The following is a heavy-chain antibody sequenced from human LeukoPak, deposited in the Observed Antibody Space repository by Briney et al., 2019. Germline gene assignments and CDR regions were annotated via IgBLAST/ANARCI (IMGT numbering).Heavy chain of an antibody. CDR2: ISAYDGKT. D-gene: IGHD1-26*01. CDR1: GYTFTDYV. CDR3: VRSSGRYSNL. V-gene: IGHV1-18*01. J-gene: IGHJ5*02. Sequence: ASVKVSCKASGYTFTDYVVSWVRQAPGQGLEWMGWISAYDGKTKFDPKVQDRVTLTIDTSATTAFMGLRSLRFDDTAVYYCVRSSGRYSNLWGQGTLVIVSS.